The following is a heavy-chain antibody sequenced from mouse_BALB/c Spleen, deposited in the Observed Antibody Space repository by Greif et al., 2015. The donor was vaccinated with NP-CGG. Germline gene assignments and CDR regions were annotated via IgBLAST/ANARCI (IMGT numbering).Heavy chain of an antibody. V-gene: IGHV1-31*01. Sequence: EVQVVESGPELVKPGASVKISCKASGYSFTGYYMHWVKQSHVKSLEWIGRINPYNGATSYNQNFKDKASLTVDKSSSTAYMELHSLTSEDSAVYYCARRDYYGYGYWGQGTTLTVSS. CDR2: INPYNGAT. J-gene: IGHJ2*01. CDR3: ARRDYYGYGY. D-gene: IGHD1-2*01. CDR1: GYSFTGYY.